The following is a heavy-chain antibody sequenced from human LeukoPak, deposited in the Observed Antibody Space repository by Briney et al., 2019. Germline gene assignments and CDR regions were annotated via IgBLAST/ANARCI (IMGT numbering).Heavy chain of an antibody. D-gene: IGHD5-24*01. CDR2: IYHSGSA. CDR1: GGSISSSNW. V-gene: IGHV4-4*02. Sequence: SETLSLTCAVSGGSISSSNWWSWVRQSPGKGLEWIGEIYHSGSANYNPSLNSRITISVDTSKNQFSLKLSSVTAADTAVYYCARGRDGYNFLNRGEYYYFDYWGQGTLVTVSS. J-gene: IGHJ4*02. CDR3: ARGRDGYNFLNRGEYYYFDY.